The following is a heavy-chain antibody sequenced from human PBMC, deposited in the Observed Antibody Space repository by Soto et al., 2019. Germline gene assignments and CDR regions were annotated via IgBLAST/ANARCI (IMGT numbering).Heavy chain of an antibody. Sequence: QVQLVHSGAEVKKPGASVKVSCKASGYNFTNYYIHWVRQAPGQGLEWMGIISPNSGSTSYAQKFQGRVTMTRDRSTSTVFMELSSVRSEDTAVYYCARDCRGDNCYSRAFEMWGQGTMVTVSS. CDR2: ISPNSGST. CDR1: GYNFTNYY. D-gene: IGHD2-15*01. CDR3: ARDCRGDNCYSRAFEM. V-gene: IGHV1-46*01. J-gene: IGHJ3*02.